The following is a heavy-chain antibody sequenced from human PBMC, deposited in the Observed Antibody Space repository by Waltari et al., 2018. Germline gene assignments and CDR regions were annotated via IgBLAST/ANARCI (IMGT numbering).Heavy chain of an antibody. CDR2: IKKDGSEE. D-gene: IGHD3-22*01. V-gene: IGHV3-7*01. J-gene: IGHJ3*02. Sequence: EVQLVESGGGLVQPGGSLRLSCAASGFTFSSYWMSWVRQAPGKGLEWVANIKKDGSEEYYVDSVRGRFTISRDNAKNSLYLQMNSLRPEDTAVYYCARDQWFAFDIWGQGTMVTVSS. CDR3: ARDQWFAFDI. CDR1: GFTFSSYW.